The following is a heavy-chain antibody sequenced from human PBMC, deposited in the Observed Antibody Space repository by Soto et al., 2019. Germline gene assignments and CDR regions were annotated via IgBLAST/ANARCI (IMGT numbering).Heavy chain of an antibody. D-gene: IGHD2-2*01. CDR3: ARSEEYCSSTSCYRYFSAVNYYYGMDV. V-gene: IGHV1-18*01. Sequence: ASVKVSCKASGYTFTSYGISWVRQAPGQGLEWMGWISAYNGNTNYAQKLQGRVTMTTDTSTSTVYMELRSLRSDDTAVYYCARSEEYCSSTSCYRYFSAVNYYYGMDVWGQGTTVTVSS. CDR2: ISAYNGNT. CDR1: GYTFTSYG. J-gene: IGHJ6*02.